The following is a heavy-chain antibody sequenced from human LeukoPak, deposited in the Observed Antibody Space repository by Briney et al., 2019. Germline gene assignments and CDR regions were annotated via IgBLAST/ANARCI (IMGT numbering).Heavy chain of an antibody. CDR1: GYTFSSYG. CDR2: IWYDGSNK. Sequence: GGSLRLSCAASGYTFSSYGMHWVRQAPGKGREWVAVIWYDGSNKYYADSVKGRFTISRDNSKNTLYLQMNSLRAEDTAVYYCAKDSYYYDSSGGYFDYWGQGTLVTVSS. CDR3: AKDSYYYDSSGGYFDY. J-gene: IGHJ4*02. V-gene: IGHV3-33*06. D-gene: IGHD3-22*01.